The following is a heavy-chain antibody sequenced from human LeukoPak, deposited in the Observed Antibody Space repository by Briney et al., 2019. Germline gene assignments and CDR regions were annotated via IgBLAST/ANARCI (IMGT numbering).Heavy chain of an antibody. CDR3: TRGAGWLIDY. Sequence: SETLSLTCTVSDDSISDYYRGWIRQPPGKGLEWTGYFYNSGRSTYNPSLKSRVTISADTSKNHFSLKLNSVTTADTAVYYCTRGAGWLIDYWGQGILVTVSS. CDR2: FYNSGRS. CDR1: DDSISDYY. V-gene: IGHV4-59*01. D-gene: IGHD3-16*01. J-gene: IGHJ4*02.